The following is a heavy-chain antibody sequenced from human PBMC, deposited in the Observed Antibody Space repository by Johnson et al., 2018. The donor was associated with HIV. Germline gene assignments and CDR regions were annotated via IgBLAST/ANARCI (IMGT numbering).Heavy chain of an antibody. Sequence: VQLVESGGGLVQPGRSLRLSCAASGFTVNTNFMSWVRQAPGKGLEWVSVLYRGGSPYYADSVKGRFAVSRDNSNNTFYLQMNSLRAEDTAVYDCAGENGVRPESISFDIWGQGTMVTVSS. CDR2: LYRGGSP. CDR3: AGENGVRPESISFDI. D-gene: IGHD2-8*01. CDR1: GFTVNTNF. V-gene: IGHV3-66*01. J-gene: IGHJ3*02.